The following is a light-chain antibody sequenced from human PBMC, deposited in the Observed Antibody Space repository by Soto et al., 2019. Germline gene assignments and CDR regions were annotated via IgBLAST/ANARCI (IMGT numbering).Light chain of an antibody. Sequence: QSVLTQPPSLSAAPGQKVTISCSGSSSNIETNPVSWYRHLPGTVPKLLIHNDDKRPSGIPDRFSGSKSGTSATLGITGLQTGDEADYYCGTWDASLRAGVFGGGTKVTVL. CDR1: SSNIETNP. V-gene: IGLV1-51*01. J-gene: IGLJ2*01. CDR3: GTWDASLRAGV. CDR2: NDD.